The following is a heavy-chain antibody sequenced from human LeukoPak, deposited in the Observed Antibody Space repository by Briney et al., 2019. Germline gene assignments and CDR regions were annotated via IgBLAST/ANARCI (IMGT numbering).Heavy chain of an antibody. J-gene: IGHJ4*02. CDR1: GGSFSGYY. Sequence: PSETLSLTCAVYGGSFSGYYWSWIRQPPGKGLEWIGEINHSGSTNYNPSLKSRVTISVDTSKNQFSLKLSSVTAADTAVYYCARELSSGYYQYYFDYWGQGTLVTVSS. D-gene: IGHD3-22*01. CDR3: ARELSSGYYQYYFDY. CDR2: INHSGST. V-gene: IGHV4-34*01.